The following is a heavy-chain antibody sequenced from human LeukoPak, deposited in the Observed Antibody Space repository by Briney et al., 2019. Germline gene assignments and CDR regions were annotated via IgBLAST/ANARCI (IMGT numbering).Heavy chain of an antibody. CDR3: ARGLQLRGEY. V-gene: IGHV1-46*01. CDR1: GYTFTSYY. Sequence: GASVKVSCKASGYTFTSYYMHWVRQAPGQGLEWMGIINPSGGSTSYAQKFQGRVNMTRDMSTRTVYMELSSLRSEDTAVYYCARGLQLRGEYWGQGTLVTVSS. J-gene: IGHJ4*02. CDR2: INPSGGST. D-gene: IGHD5-24*01.